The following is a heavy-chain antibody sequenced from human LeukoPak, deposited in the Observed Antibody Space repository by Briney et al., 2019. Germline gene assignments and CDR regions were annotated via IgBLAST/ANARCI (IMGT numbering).Heavy chain of an antibody. D-gene: IGHD6-19*01. CDR3: ATTYSSGWKPIDY. J-gene: IGHJ4*02. CDR2: IYSGGST. CDR1: GFTVSSNY. Sequence: GGSLRLSCAASGFTVSSNYMSWVRQAPGKGLEWVSVIYSGGSTYYADSVKGRFTISRDNSKNTLYLQMNSLRAEDTAVYYCATTYSSGWKPIDYWGQGTLVTVSS. V-gene: IGHV3-53*01.